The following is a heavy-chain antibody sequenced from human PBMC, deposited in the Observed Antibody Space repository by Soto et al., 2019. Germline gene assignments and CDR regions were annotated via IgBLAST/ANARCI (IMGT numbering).Heavy chain of an antibody. D-gene: IGHD1-26*01. CDR1: GDSFSRNSAA. J-gene: IGHJ3*02. CDR3: ARDLSGSRLAFDI. V-gene: IGHV6-1*01. CDR2: TYYRSKWYN. Sequence: SQTLLLTCAITGDSFSRNSAAEYCMRQTPPSGLAWLGRTYYRSKWYNDYAVSVKSRITINPDTSKNQFSLQLNSVTPEDTAVYYCARDLSGSRLAFDIWGQGTMVTVSS.